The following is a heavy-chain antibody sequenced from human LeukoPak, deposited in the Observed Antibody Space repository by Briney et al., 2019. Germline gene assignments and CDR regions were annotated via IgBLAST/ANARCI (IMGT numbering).Heavy chain of an antibody. J-gene: IGHJ5*02. CDR3: ARGSSAAPGQASWFDP. Sequence: ASVKVSCKASGVTFTTYYMHWVRQAPGQGLEWMGIINPSGDSTNYAQKFQGRVTMTRDTSTSTVYMDLSSLRSEDTAVYYCARGSSAAPGQASWFDPWGQGTLVTVSS. V-gene: IGHV1-46*01. CDR2: INPSGDST. D-gene: IGHD2-2*01. CDR1: GVTFTTYY.